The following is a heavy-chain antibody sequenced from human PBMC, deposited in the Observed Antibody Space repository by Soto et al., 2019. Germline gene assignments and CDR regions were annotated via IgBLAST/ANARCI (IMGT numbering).Heavy chain of an antibody. CDR2: VNSDGSIT. D-gene: IGHD5-18*01. Sequence: EVQLVESGGGLVQPGGSLRLSCAASGFDFTNSWMHWVRQAPGKGLVWVSHVNSDGSITTYADSVKGRFTISRDNAKNTVYLQIKSLRVEDTSVYYCTRDQRYSSAVWGQGTLVTGSS. J-gene: IGHJ4*02. CDR3: TRDQRYSSAV. V-gene: IGHV3-74*01. CDR1: GFDFTNSW.